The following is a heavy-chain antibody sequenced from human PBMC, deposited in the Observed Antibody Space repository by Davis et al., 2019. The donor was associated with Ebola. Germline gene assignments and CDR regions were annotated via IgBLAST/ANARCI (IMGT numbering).Heavy chain of an antibody. CDR2: IYTSGST. CDR1: GGSISSGGYY. CDR3: AREGMAEAFDI. V-gene: IGHV4-61*02. D-gene: IGHD5-24*01. J-gene: IGHJ3*02. Sequence: PSETLSLTCTVSGGSISSGGYYWSWIRQPAGKGLEWIGRIYTSGSTNYNPSLKSRVTISVDTSKNQFSLKLSSVTAADTAVYYCAREGMAEAFDIWGQGTMVTVSS.